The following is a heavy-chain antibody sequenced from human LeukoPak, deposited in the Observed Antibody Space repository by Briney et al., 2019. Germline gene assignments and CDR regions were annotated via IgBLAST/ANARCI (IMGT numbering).Heavy chain of an antibody. V-gene: IGHV4-34*01. CDR3: ARYAPQSLTGYYFFDY. Sequence: PSETLSLTCAVHGGSFSGYYWSWIRQPPGKGLEWIGEINHSGSTNYNPSLKSRVTISVDTSKNQFSLKLSSVTAADTAVYYCARYAPQSLTGYYFFDYWGQGTLVTVSS. CDR2: INHSGST. J-gene: IGHJ4*02. D-gene: IGHD3-9*01. CDR1: GGSFSGYY.